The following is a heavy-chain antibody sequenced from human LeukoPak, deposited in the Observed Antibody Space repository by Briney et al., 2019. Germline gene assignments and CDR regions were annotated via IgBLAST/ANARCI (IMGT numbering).Heavy chain of an antibody. V-gene: IGHV3-23*01. CDR1: GFTFSSYP. Sequence: PGVSLRLSCAASGFTFSSYPMTWVRQAPGKGLEWVSSMGTGAGDTYYADSVKGRFTISRDNSKNTLYLQMSNLRAEDTAVYYCAKYCYTSGLTGGRVFDYWGQGTLVTVSS. CDR2: MGTGAGDT. CDR3: AKYCYTSGLTGGRVFDY. J-gene: IGHJ4*01. D-gene: IGHD3-10*01.